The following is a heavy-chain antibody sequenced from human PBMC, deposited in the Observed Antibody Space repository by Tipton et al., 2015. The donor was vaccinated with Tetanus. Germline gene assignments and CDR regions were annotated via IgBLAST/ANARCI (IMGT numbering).Heavy chain of an antibody. CDR3: VKDRGTQSGSGTYNFDF. D-gene: IGHD3-10*01. J-gene: IGHJ4*02. CDR2: TSGSGNTI. CDR1: GFTFSGFY. V-gene: IGHV3-11*04. Sequence: QVQLVQSGGGLAKPGGSLRLSCAGSGFTFSGFYMSWIRQAPGRGLEWVAYTSGSGNTILYSDSVKGRFIISRDNDKNTLYLDMHSLGAEDTAVYHCVKDRGTQSGSGTYNFDFWGQGTLVTVSS.